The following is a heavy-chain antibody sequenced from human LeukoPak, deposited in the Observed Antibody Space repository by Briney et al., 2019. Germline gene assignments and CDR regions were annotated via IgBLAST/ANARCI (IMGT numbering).Heavy chain of an antibody. J-gene: IGHJ5*02. CDR2: IYTSGRT. CDR3: ATSYDAKTAPYDL. CDR1: GGSISSYC. V-gene: IGHV4-4*09. Sequence: SETLSLTCTVSGGSISSYCWNWVRQPPGKGLEWIGYIYTSGRTDYNPSLKSRVTMSADTAKNQLSMELTFLTAADSAVYYCATSYDAKTAPYDLWGQGTLVTVSS. D-gene: IGHD3-3*01.